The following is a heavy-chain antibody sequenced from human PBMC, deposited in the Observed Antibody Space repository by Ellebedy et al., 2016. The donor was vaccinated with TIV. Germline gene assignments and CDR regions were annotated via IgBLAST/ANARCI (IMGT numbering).Heavy chain of an antibody. J-gene: IGHJ6*02. D-gene: IGHD3-10*01. V-gene: IGHV1-69*11. CDR3: ARVRWATVARGVPFHYGMDV. Sequence: ASVKVSCKASGGTFRNYAITWVRQAPGQGLEWMGIGSPSGTTSYAQKFQGRVTITADESMTTAYMDLSSLRSEDTAVYYCARVRWATVARGVPFHYGMDVWGQGTTVTVTS. CDR2: GSPSGTT. CDR1: GGTFRNYA.